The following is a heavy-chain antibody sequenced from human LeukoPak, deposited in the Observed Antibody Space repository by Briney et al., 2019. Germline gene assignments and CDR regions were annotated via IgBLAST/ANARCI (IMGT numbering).Heavy chain of an antibody. J-gene: IGHJ4*02. CDR1: GFTFSDHY. CDR2: INSGSTFI. D-gene: IGHD3-22*01. Sequence: GGSLRLSCAASGFTFSDHYMIWIRQAPGKGLEWVSYINSGSTFINYGDSVKGRFTISRDNAKNSLFLQMNNLRAEDTAVYYCAREDSTGYSSLDYWGQGTLVTVSS. V-gene: IGHV3-11*05. CDR3: AREDSTGYSSLDY.